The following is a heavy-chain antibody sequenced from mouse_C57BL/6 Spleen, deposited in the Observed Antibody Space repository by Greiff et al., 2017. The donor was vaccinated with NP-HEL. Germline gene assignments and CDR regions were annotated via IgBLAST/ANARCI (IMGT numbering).Heavy chain of an antibody. D-gene: IGHD2-1*01. CDR2: ISYDGSN. J-gene: IGHJ2*01. V-gene: IGHV3-6*01. CDR1: GYSITSGYY. CDR3: ARAGNYWAFFDY. Sequence: VQLKESGPGLVKPSQSLSLTCSVTGYSITSGYYWNWIRQFPGNKLEWMGYISYDGSNNYNPSLKNRISITRDTSKNQFFLKLNSVTTEDTATYYCARAGNYWAFFDYWGQGTTLTVSS.